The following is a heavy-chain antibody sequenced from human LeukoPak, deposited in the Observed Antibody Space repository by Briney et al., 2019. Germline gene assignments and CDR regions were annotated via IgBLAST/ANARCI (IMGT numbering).Heavy chain of an antibody. Sequence: ASVKVSCKASGGTFSSYAISWVRQAPGQGLEWMGGIIPIFGTANYAQKFHGRVTITADESTSTAYMELSSLRSEDTAVYYCASADTAMVPFDYWGQGTLVTVSS. CDR1: GGTFSSYA. D-gene: IGHD5-18*01. CDR3: ASADTAMVPFDY. J-gene: IGHJ4*02. CDR2: IIPIFGTA. V-gene: IGHV1-69*01.